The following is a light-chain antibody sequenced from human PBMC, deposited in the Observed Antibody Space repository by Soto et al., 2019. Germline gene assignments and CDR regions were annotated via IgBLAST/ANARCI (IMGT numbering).Light chain of an antibody. V-gene: IGKV3-11*01. CDR1: QSVSSY. CDR3: QQRSSWPRT. CDR2: DAS. Sequence: EIVLTQSPATLSLSPGERATLCCRASQSVSSYLACYQHKPGQNPRLLIYDASNRATGIPARFSGSGSGTDFTLTISSLAPEDFAVYYCQQRSSWPRTFGQGTKLEIK. J-gene: IGKJ2*01.